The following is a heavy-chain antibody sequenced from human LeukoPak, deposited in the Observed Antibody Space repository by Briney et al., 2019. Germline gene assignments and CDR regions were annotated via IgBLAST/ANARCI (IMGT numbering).Heavy chain of an antibody. CDR2: INPNTGGT. Sequence: ASVKVSCKTSGDTFTGYYMHWVRQAPGQGIKWMGWINPNTGGTYYAQKFQGRVTMTWDTSIITAYMELSRLTSDDTAVYYCARGEVSFDPWGQGTLVTVSS. CDR3: ARGEVSFDP. CDR1: GDTFTGYY. V-gene: IGHV1-2*02. J-gene: IGHJ5*02. D-gene: IGHD5/OR15-5a*01.